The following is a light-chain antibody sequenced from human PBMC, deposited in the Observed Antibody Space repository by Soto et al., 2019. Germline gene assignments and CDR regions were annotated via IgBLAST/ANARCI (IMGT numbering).Light chain of an antibody. CDR2: TNI. CDR3: AAWDASLNRPV. J-gene: IGLJ2*01. CDR1: NSNIGRNT. V-gene: IGLV1-44*01. Sequence: QSVLSQLPSASGTPGQRVIISCSGSNSNIGRNTVNWYQLLPGTAPKLLIYTNIQRPSGVPDRFSASKSGTSASLAIRGLQSEDEADYYCAAWDASLNRPVFGGGTKLTVL.